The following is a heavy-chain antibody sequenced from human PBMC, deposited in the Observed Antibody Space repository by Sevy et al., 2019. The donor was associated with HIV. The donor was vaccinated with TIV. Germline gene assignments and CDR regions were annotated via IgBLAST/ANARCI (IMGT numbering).Heavy chain of an antibody. J-gene: IGHJ4*02. D-gene: IGHD3-22*01. CDR1: GFTFSSYA. CDR2: ISGSVNST. V-gene: IGHV3-23*01. CDR3: AKMHDTSGYYFDY. Sequence: GGCLRLSCAVSGFTFSSYAMNWVRQAPGKGLEWVSSISGSVNSTYYADSVKGRFTISRDNSKNTLYLQMNSLRADDTAVYYCAKMHDTSGYYFDYWGQGTLVTVSS.